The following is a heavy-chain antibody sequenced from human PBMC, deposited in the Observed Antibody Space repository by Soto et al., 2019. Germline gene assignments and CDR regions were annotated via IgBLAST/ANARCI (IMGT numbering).Heavy chain of an antibody. CDR3: AKWVSGRFLEWLEGGYFDY. Sequence: CKGSGYSFTSYWIGWVRQMPGKGLKWMGIIYPGDSDTRYSPSFQGQVTISADKSISTAYLQMNSLRAEDTAVYYCAKWVSGRFLEWLEGGYFDYWGQGTLVTVSS. CDR2: IYPGDSDT. J-gene: IGHJ4*02. V-gene: IGHV5-51*01. D-gene: IGHD3-3*01. CDR1: GYSFTSYW.